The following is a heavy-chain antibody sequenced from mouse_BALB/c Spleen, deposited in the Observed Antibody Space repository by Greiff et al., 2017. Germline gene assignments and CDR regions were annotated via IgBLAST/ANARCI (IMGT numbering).Heavy chain of an antibody. V-gene: IGHV5-15*02. Sequence: EVMLVESGGGLVQSGGSRKLSCAASGFTFSDYGMAWVRQAPGKGPEWVAFISNLAYSIYYADTVTGRFTISRENAKNTLYLEMSSLRSEDTAMYYCASVYYDYDRYYFDYWGQGTTLTVSS. D-gene: IGHD2-4*01. J-gene: IGHJ2*01. CDR2: ISNLAYSI. CDR3: ASVYYDYDRYYFDY. CDR1: GFTFSDYG.